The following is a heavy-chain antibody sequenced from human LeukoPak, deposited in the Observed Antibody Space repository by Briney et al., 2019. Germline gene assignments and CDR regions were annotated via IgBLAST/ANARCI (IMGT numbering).Heavy chain of an antibody. D-gene: IGHD3-10*01. V-gene: IGHV4-59*01. CDR3: ASFYGSSFDY. CDR1: GGSISSYY. Sequence: SETLSLTCTVSGGSISSYYWSWIRQPPGTGLEWIGYIYYSGSTNYNPSLTSRVTISVDTSKNQFSLKLSSVSAADTAVYYCASFYGSSFDYWGQGTLVTVSS. CDR2: IYYSGST. J-gene: IGHJ4*02.